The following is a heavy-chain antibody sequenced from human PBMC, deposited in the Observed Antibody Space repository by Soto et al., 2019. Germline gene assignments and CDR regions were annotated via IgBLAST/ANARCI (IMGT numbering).Heavy chain of an antibody. V-gene: IGHV3-23*01. Sequence: PGGSLRLSCAASGFTFTDCAMLWARQAPGEGLQWVSGISGGGDSTYYADSVKGRFTISRDNSKNTLYLQMSSLRPEDTAKYYCAKDCFSSTLTGYQIWFDPWGQGTLVTVSS. CDR3: AKDCFSSTLTGYQIWFDP. D-gene: IGHD3-9*01. CDR2: ISGGGDST. CDR1: GFTFTDCA. J-gene: IGHJ5*02.